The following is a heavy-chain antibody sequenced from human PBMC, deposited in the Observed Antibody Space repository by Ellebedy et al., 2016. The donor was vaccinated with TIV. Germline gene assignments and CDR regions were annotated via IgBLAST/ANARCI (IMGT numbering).Heavy chain of an antibody. J-gene: IGHJ4*02. CDR3: ARGGHRYGYYFLDQ. CDR2: IVPIFGTP. CDR1: GGTFTTYA. Sequence: AASVKVSCKASGGTFTTYAINWVRQAPGHGLEWMGGIVPIFGTPDYAQRFQGRVTIPADESASTAYLELSSLRSEDTAVYYCARGGHRYGYYFLDQWGQGTLVTVSS. D-gene: IGHD5-18*01. V-gene: IGHV1-69*13.